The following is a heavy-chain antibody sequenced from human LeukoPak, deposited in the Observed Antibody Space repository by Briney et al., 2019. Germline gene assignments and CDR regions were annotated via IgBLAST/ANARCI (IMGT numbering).Heavy chain of an antibody. V-gene: IGHV1-46*01. CDR1: GYTFTSNY. CDR3: AREVGVSHYYFDY. Sequence: ASVKVSCKAFGYTFTSNYMHWVRQAPGQGPEWMGVISPSGGSTTYAQKFQGRVTMTRDMSTSTVYMELSSLRSEDTAVYYCAREVGVSHYYFDYWGQGTLVTVSS. D-gene: IGHD1-26*01. CDR2: ISPSGGST. J-gene: IGHJ4*02.